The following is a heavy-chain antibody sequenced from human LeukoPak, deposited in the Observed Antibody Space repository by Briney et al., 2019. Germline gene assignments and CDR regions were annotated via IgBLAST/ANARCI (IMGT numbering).Heavy chain of an antibody. CDR1: GFTFSSYW. V-gene: IGHV3-7*01. CDR3: ARDSVLLWFGEFSHFDY. D-gene: IGHD3-10*01. CDR2: IKQDGSEK. Sequence: GGSLRLSCAASGFTFSSYWMSWVRQAPGKGLEWVANIKQDGSEKYYVDSVKGRFTISRDNAKNSLYLQTNSLRAEDTAVYYCARDSVLLWFGEFSHFDYWGQGTLVTVSS. J-gene: IGHJ4*02.